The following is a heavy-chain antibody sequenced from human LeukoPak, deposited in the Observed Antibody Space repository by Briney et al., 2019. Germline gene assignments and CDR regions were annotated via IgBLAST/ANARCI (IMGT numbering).Heavy chain of an antibody. CDR3: ARARRGYSYGYLYYYYGMDV. V-gene: IGHV6-1*01. J-gene: IGHJ6*02. D-gene: IGHD5-18*01. CDR2: TYYRSKWYN. Sequence: SQTLSLTCAISGDSVSSNSAAWNWIRQSPSRGLEWLGRTYYRSKWYNDYAVSVKSRITINPDTSKNQFSLQLNSVTPEDTAVYYCARARRGYSYGYLYYYYGMDVWGQGTTVTVSS. CDR1: GDSVSSNSAA.